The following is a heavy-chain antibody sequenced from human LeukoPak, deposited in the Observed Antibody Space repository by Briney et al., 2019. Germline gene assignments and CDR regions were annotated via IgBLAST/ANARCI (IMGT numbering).Heavy chain of an antibody. Sequence: PGGSLRLSCAASGFTFSSYSMNWVRQAPGKGLEWVSYISGSSDTIYYAGSVKGRFTISRDNAKNSLYLQMNSLRTEDTALYYCAKDIAPGYSSSWCIDYWGQGTLVTVSS. CDR3: AKDIAPGYSSSWCIDY. CDR2: ISGSSDTI. D-gene: IGHD6-13*01. V-gene: IGHV3-48*04. J-gene: IGHJ4*02. CDR1: GFTFSSYS.